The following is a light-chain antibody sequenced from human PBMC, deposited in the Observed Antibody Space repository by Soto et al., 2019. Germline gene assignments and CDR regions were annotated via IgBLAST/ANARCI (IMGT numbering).Light chain of an antibody. V-gene: IGLV2-8*01. Sequence: SALTQPPSASGSPGQSVTISCTGTSSVIGGYNSVSWYQQHPGKAPRLMIYGVNKRPSGVPDRFSGSKSGYTASLTVSGLQTEDEAFYYCSSSAGIYHYLVFGGGTKLTVL. CDR1: SSVIGGYNS. J-gene: IGLJ3*02. CDR3: SSSAGIYHYLV. CDR2: GVN.